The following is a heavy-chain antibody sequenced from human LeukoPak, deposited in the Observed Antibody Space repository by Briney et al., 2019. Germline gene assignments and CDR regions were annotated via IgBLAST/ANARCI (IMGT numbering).Heavy chain of an antibody. J-gene: IGHJ4*02. D-gene: IGHD3-22*01. CDR1: GYTFTNYD. CDR2: ISAYNGNT. V-gene: IGHV1-18*01. Sequence: ASVKVSCKASGYTFTNYDISWVRQAPGQGLEWMGWISAYNGNTNYAQRLQGRVTMTRDMSISTDYMELSSLRSDDTAVYYCARGAEDSSVYYSGLYYWGQGTLVTVSS. CDR3: ARGAEDSSVYYSGLYY.